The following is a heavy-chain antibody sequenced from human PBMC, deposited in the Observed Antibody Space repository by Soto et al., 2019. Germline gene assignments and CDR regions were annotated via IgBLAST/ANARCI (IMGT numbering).Heavy chain of an antibody. CDR2: IYHSGST. CDR3: AREYCGGDCSIDY. Sequence: QLQLQECGSGLVKPSQTLSLTCAVSGGSISSGGYSWSWIRQPPGKGLEWIGYIYHSGSTYYNPSLKSRVTISVDRSKNQFSLKLSSVTAADTAVYYCAREYCGGDCSIDYWGQGTLVTVSS. V-gene: IGHV4-30-2*01. J-gene: IGHJ4*02. D-gene: IGHD2-21*02. CDR1: GGSISSGGYS.